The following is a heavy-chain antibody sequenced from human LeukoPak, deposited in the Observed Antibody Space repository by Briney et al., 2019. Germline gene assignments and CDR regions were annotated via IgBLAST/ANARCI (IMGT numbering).Heavy chain of an antibody. CDR1: GFTFSDYY. D-gene: IGHD3-22*01. CDR3: ARDLNYYDSSGYYVH. V-gene: IGHV3-11*01. J-gene: IGHJ4*02. Sequence: GGSLRLSCAASGFTFSDYYMSWIRQAPGKGLEWVSYISSSGSTIYYADSVKGRFTISRDNAKNPLYLQMNSLRAEDTAVYYCARDLNYYDSSGYYVHWGQGTLVTVSS. CDR2: ISSSGSTI.